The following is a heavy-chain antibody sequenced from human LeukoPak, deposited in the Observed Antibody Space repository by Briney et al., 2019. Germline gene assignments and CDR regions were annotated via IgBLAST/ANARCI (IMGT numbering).Heavy chain of an antibody. J-gene: IGHJ4*02. CDR1: GFTFSSYW. V-gene: IGHV3-74*01. Sequence: QPGGSLRLSCAASGFTFSSYWMHWVRQAPGKGLVLVSRINSDGSSTSYADSVKGRFTISRDNAKNTLYLQMNSLRAEDTAVYYCARDRGQQLVLGLFDYWGQGTLVTVSS. CDR2: INSDGSST. D-gene: IGHD6-13*01. CDR3: ARDRGQQLVLGLFDY.